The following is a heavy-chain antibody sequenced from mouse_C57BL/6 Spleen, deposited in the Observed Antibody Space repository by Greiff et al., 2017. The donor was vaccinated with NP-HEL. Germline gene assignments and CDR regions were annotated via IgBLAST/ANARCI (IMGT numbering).Heavy chain of an antibody. CDR2: ISYSGST. CDR1: GYSITSGYD. J-gene: IGHJ3*01. V-gene: IGHV3-1*01. CDR3: ARGGIYYDYEGFAY. Sequence: EVKLMESGPGMVKPSQSLSLTCTVTGYSITSGYDWHWIRHFPGNKLEWMGYISYSGSTNYNPSLKSRISITHDTSKNHFFLKLNSVTTEDTATYYCARGGIYYDYEGFAYWGQGTLVTVSA. D-gene: IGHD2-4*01.